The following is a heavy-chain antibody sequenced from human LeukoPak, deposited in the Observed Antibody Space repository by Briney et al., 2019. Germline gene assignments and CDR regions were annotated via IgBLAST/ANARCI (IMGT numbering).Heavy chain of an antibody. CDR1: GFTVISNY. Sequence: GGSLRLSCAASGFTVISNYMSWVRQAPGKGLEWVSVVYSGGTTYYADSVKGRFTISRDHSKNTLYLQMNSLRAEDTAIYYPLIPAMNYWGQGTLVIVSS. CDR2: VYSGGTT. D-gene: IGHD2-2*01. CDR3: LIPAMNY. J-gene: IGHJ4*02. V-gene: IGHV3-53*01.